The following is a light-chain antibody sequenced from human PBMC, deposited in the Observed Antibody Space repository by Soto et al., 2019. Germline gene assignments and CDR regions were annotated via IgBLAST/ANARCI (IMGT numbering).Light chain of an antibody. Sequence: DVVMSQSPLSLPVTLGQPASISCRSSQSLLYSDGNTYFNWFQQRPGQSPRRLIYKVSNRETGVXDXXSGSGSGTDFTLKISRVEAEDVAIYYCRQCTYWPYTFGQGTRLEIK. CDR3: RQCTYWPYT. CDR1: QSLLYSDGNTY. J-gene: IGKJ2*01. V-gene: IGKV2-30*01. CDR2: KVS.